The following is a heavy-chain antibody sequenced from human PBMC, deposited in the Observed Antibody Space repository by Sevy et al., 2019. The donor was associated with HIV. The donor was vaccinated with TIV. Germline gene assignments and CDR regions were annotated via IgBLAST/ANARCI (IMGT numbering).Heavy chain of an antibody. CDR3: ARQATATWNSDSSGWSGYFDY. CDR2: IYYSGST. D-gene: IGHD6-19*01. Sequence: SETLSLTCTVSGGSISSYYWSWIRQPPGKGLEWIGYIYYSGSTNYNPSLKSRVTISVDTSKNQFSLKLSSVTAADTAVYYCARQATATWNSDSSGWSGYFDYWGQGTLVTVSS. J-gene: IGHJ4*02. CDR1: GGSISSYY. V-gene: IGHV4-59*08.